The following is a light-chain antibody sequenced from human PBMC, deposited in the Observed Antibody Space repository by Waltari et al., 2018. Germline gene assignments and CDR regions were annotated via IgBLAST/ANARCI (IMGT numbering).Light chain of an antibody. V-gene: IGKV4-1*01. CDR1: ESLFYSPDNKSY. Sequence: DTVMTQSPDSLAVSLGERATINCKSSESLFYSPDNKSYLAWYQQKPVQPPQLLLSRASTRESGVPNRISGRWSGTDYTLTISSLQAADVAVYFCQQYYSTPYTSGRGTRLEI. CDR3: QQYYSTPYT. J-gene: IGKJ2*01. CDR2: RAS.